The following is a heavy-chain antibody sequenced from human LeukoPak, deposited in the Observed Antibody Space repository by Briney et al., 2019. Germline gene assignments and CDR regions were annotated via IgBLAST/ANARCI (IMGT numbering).Heavy chain of an antibody. J-gene: IGHJ4*02. D-gene: IGHD3-22*01. V-gene: IGHV3-64D*09. CDR2: ISSNGGST. CDR3: ASTYHYDSSGYYPFDY. CDR1: GFSFSSNA. Sequence: GGSLRLSCSASGFSFSSNAMHWVRQAPGKGLEYVSGISSNGGSTGYADSVKGRFTISRDNSKRGMFLQMSSLRPEDTAIYYCASTYHYDSSGYYPFDYWGQGTLVPVSS.